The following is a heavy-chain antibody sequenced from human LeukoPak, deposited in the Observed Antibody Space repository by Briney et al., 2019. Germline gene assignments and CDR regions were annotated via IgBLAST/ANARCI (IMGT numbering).Heavy chain of an antibody. CDR3: ARNYDILTGLDAFDI. Sequence: GGSLRLSCAASGFTFSSYSMNWVRQAPGKGLEWVSYISSSSSTIYYADSVKGRFTISRDNAKNSLYLQMNSLRAEDTAVYYCARNYDILTGLDAFDIWGQGTMVTVSS. CDR2: ISSSSSTI. CDR1: GFTFSSYS. J-gene: IGHJ3*02. V-gene: IGHV3-48*01. D-gene: IGHD3-9*01.